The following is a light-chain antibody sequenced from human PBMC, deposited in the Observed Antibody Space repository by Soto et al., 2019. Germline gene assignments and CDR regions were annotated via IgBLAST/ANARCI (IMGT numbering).Light chain of an antibody. Sequence: DTQMASSLSTLPASVVYRFSITSLASPTISSWLAWYQQKPGKAPDLLIYDDSRLAGGAPSRFSGSESGTEFTLTIGRLQPDDFATYFRKQYYNYSKFGKGTKGDIK. CDR2: DDS. J-gene: IGKJ1*01. CDR1: PTISSW. V-gene: IGKV1-5*01. CDR3: KQYYNYSK.